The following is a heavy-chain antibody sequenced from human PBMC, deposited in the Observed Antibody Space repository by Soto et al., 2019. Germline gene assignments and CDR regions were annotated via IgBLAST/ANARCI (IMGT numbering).Heavy chain of an antibody. Sequence: GASVKVSCKASGYTFTGYYMHWVRQAPGQGLEWMGWINLNSGGTNYAQKFQGRVTMTRDTSISTAYMELSRLRSDDTAVYYCARDSGSAAAGTGHYYYYGMDVWGQGITVTVSS. CDR2: INLNSGGT. V-gene: IGHV1-2*02. CDR3: ARDSGSAAAGTGHYYYYGMDV. J-gene: IGHJ6*02. D-gene: IGHD6-13*01. CDR1: GYTFTGYY.